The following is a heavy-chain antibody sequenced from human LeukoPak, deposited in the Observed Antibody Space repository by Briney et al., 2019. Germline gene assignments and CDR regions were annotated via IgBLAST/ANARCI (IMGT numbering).Heavy chain of an antibody. CDR3: AREMGGKDSRYFDY. J-gene: IGHJ4*02. D-gene: IGHD1-26*01. V-gene: IGHV1-3*01. CDR1: GYTFTSYA. CDR2: INAGNGNT. Sequence: VXVSCKASGYTFTSYAMHWVRQAPGQRLEWMGWINAGNGNTKYSQKFQGRVTITRDTSASTAYMELSSLRSEDTAVYYCAREMGGKDSRYFDYWGQGTLVTVSS.